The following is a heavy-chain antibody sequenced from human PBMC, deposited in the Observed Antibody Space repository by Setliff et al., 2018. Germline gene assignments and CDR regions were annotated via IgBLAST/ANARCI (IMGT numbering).Heavy chain of an antibody. D-gene: IGHD1-26*01. CDR3: ARVPVVGATKLYWFDP. CDR1: GYTFTNYA. J-gene: IGHJ5*02. CDR2: INAGNGNT. Sequence: ASVKVSCKASGYTFTNYAIHWVRQAPGQRLEWMGWINAGNGNTKYSQKFQGRATITRDTSASTAYMELSSLRSEDTAVYYCARVPVVGATKLYWFDPWGQGTLVTVSS. V-gene: IGHV1-3*01.